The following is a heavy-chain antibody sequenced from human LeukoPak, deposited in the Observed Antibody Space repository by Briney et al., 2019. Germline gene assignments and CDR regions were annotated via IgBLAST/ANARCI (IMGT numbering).Heavy chain of an antibody. Sequence: PETLSLTCTFSGGSIGSSSYYWGWIRQPPGKGLEWVGSTYYSGNTYYNPSLKSRVTISVDTSKNQFSLKLNSVTAADTAVYYCTRGYDISGHTFDYWGQGTLVTVSS. CDR3: TRGYDISGHTFDY. V-gene: IGHV4-39*01. CDR2: TYYSGNT. CDR1: GGSIGSSSYY. J-gene: IGHJ4*02. D-gene: IGHD3-22*01.